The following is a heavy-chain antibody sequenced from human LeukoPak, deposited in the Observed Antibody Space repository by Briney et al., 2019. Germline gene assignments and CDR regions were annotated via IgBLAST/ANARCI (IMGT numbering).Heavy chain of an antibody. J-gene: IGHJ4*02. Sequence: GGSLRLSCAASGFTFNSYGMHWVRQAPGKGLEWVAVIWYDGSDKYYADSVKGRFTISRDNSKNTLYLQMNSLRAEDTAVYYCARDQRYSSSWYYFDYWGQGTLVTVSS. CDR2: IWYDGSDK. V-gene: IGHV3-33*01. D-gene: IGHD6-13*01. CDR1: GFTFNSYG. CDR3: ARDQRYSSSWYYFDY.